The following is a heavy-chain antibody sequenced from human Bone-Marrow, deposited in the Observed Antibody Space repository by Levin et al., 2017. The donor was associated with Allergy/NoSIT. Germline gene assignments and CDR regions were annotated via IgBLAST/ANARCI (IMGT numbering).Heavy chain of an antibody. CDR1: GFRFDDNA. D-gene: IGHD1-26*01. CDR2: ISWNSDRI. CDR3: ARDIAPPGGAGIDH. V-gene: IGHV3-9*01. Sequence: SLKISCAASGFRFDDNAMHWVRQVPGKGLEWVSGISWNSDRIAYVDSVKGRFTISRDNARNSLFLQMNSLRPEDTAVYYCARDIAPPGGAGIDHGGQGTVVSVSS. J-gene: IGHJ4*02.